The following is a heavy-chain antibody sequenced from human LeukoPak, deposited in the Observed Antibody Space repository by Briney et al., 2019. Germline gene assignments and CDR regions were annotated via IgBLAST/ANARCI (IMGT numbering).Heavy chain of an antibody. D-gene: IGHD4-17*01. J-gene: IGHJ4*02. V-gene: IGHV3-23*01. CDR1: GLTFTSYA. CDR2: ISGSGGST. CDR3: AKGGGDYFDY. Sequence: GGSLRLSCAASGLTFTSYAMSWVRQAPGKGLEWVSVISGSGGSTYYADSVKGRFTISRDNSKNTLYLQMNSLRAEDTAVYYCAKGGGDYFDYWGQGTLVTVSS.